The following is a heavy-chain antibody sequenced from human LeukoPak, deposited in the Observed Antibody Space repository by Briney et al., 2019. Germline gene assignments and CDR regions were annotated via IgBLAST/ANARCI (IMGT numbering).Heavy chain of an antibody. CDR3: AGEGHYYDSSGYYYGGEDY. J-gene: IGHJ4*02. D-gene: IGHD3-22*01. CDR1: GGSISSYY. Sequence: SETLSLTCTVSGGSISSYYWSWIRQPAGKGLEWIGRIYTRGSTNYNPSLKSRVTMSVDTSKNQFSLKLSSVTAADAAVYYCAGEGHYYDSSGYYYGGEDYWGQGTLVTVSS. CDR2: IYTRGST. V-gene: IGHV4-4*07.